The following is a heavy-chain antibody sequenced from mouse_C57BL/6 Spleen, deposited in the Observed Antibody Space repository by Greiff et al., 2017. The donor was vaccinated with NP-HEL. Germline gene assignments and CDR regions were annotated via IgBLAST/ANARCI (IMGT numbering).Heavy chain of an antibody. Sequence: VQLQQSGPELVKPGASVKISCKASGYSFTSYYIHWVKQRPGQGLEWIGWIYPGSGNTKYNEKVKGKAPLTADTSSSTAYMQLSRLTSEDTAVYYSARDGTSYFDDWGQGTTLTVSS. CDR2: IYPGSGNT. CDR3: ARDGTSYFDD. V-gene: IGHV1-66*01. J-gene: IGHJ2*01. CDR1: GYSFTSYY. D-gene: IGHD4-1*01.